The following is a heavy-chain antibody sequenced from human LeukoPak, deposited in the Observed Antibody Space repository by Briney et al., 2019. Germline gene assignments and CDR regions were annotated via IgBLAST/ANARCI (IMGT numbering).Heavy chain of an antibody. D-gene: IGHD2-8*01. Sequence: SETLSLTCAVYGGSFSGYYWSWIRQPPGKGLEWIGEINHSGSTNYNPSLKSRVTISVDTSENQFSLKLSSVTAADTAVYYCARGLGYCTNWGQGTLVTVSS. CDR1: GGSFSGYY. J-gene: IGHJ4*02. CDR3: ARGLGYCTN. V-gene: IGHV4-34*01. CDR2: INHSGST.